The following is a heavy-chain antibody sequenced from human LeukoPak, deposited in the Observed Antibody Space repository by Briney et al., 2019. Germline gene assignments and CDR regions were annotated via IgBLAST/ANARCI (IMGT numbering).Heavy chain of an antibody. CDR2: RSIYNGNT. D-gene: IGHD6-6*01. Sequence: ASVKVSCKASGYDFINYGIIWVRQAPGQGLEWMGWRSIYNGNTDYKLQGRVTMTTDTSTNTAYMEVRSLRSDDTAVYYCARGGPFPSSSSSREYYLDYWGQGTLVTVSS. V-gene: IGHV1-18*01. CDR3: ARGGPFPSSSSSREYYLDY. CDR1: GYDFINYG. J-gene: IGHJ4*02.